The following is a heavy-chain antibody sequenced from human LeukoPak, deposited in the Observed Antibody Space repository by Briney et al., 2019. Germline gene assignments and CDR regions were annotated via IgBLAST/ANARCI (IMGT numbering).Heavy chain of an antibody. Sequence: PGGSLRLSCAASGFTFSSYAMSWVRQGPGKGLERFSVISGSGGSTYYADSVKGRFTISRDNSKNTLYLQMNSLRAEDTAVYYCAKLGLYCSGGYCCSQYYFDYWGQGALVTVSS. CDR2: ISGSGGST. J-gene: IGHJ4*02. V-gene: IGHV3-23*01. CDR3: AKLGLYCSGGYCCSQYYFDY. CDR1: GFTFSSYA. D-gene: IGHD2-15*01.